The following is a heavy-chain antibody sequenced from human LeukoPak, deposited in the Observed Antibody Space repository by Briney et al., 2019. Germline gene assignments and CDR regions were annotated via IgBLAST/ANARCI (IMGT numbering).Heavy chain of an antibody. CDR3: ARFGELDYYFDY. CDR2: ISAYNGNT. CDR1: GYTFTSCG. D-gene: IGHD1-1*01. Sequence: ASVKVSCKASGYTFTSCGISWVRQAPGQGLEWMGWISAYNGNTNYAQKLQGRVTMTTDTSTSTAYMELRSLRSDDTAVYYCARFGELDYYFDYWGQGSLVTVSS. V-gene: IGHV1-18*01. J-gene: IGHJ4*02.